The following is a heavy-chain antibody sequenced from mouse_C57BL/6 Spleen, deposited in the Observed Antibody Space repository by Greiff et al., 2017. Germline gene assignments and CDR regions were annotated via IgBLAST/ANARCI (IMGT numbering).Heavy chain of an antibody. CDR2: IYPGSGNT. Sequence: QVQLQQSGAELVRPGASVKLSCKASGYTFTDYYINWVKQRPGQGLEWIARIYPGSGNTYYNEKFKGKATLTAEKSSSTAYMQLSSLTSEDSAVYCCARDYGLYFEYWGQGTTLTVSS. CDR1: GYTFTDYY. D-gene: IGHD1-2*01. V-gene: IGHV1-76*01. J-gene: IGHJ2*01. CDR3: ARDYGLYFEY.